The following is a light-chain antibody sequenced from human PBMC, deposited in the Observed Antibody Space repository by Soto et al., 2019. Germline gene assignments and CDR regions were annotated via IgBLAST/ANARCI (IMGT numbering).Light chain of an antibody. J-gene: IGLJ1*01. CDR1: SSNIGAGYD. CDR3: QSYASSLSRV. Sequence: QSVLTQPPSVSGAPGQRITISCTGSSSNIGAGYDVHWYQQLPGTAPKLLIYGNNNRPSGVPDRFSGSKSGSSASLAITGLQAEDEADYYCQSYASSLSRVFGTGNKLTVL. V-gene: IGLV1-40*01. CDR2: GNN.